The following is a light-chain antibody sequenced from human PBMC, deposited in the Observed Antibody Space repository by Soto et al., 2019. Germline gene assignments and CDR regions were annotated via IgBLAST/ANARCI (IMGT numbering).Light chain of an antibody. Sequence: QSALAEPRSGSVSPGQSVTISCTGTVNDVGAYNYVSWYQQQPGRPPKLMIYDVARFASGVPDRLSGSESGNPASMHVLGLEAEDEADALCCSYARCHTHHFGTGTKVTVL. CDR3: CSYARCHTHH. V-gene: IGLV2-11*01. J-gene: IGLJ1*01. CDR1: VNDVGAYNY. CDR2: DVA.